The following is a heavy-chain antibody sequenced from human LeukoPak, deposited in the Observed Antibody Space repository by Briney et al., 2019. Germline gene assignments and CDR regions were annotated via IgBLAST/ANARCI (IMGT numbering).Heavy chain of an antibody. Sequence: GASVKVSCKASGYTFTSYYMHWVRQAPGQGLEWMGWINPNSGGTNYAQKFQGRVTMTRDTSISTAYMELSRLRSDDTAVYYCARGQTSYPLRPLGKVPAAIGTYNWFDPWGQGTLVTVSS. D-gene: IGHD2-2*01. CDR3: ARGQTSYPLRPLGKVPAAIGTYNWFDP. CDR1: GYTFTSYY. V-gene: IGHV1-2*02. CDR2: INPNSGGT. J-gene: IGHJ5*02.